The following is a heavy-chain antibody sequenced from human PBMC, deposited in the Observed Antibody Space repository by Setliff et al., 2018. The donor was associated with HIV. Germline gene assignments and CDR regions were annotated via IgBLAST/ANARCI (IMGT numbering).Heavy chain of an antibody. Sequence: KSSETLSLTCTVSGGSISSGDYFLSWIRQAPGKGLEWIGCIYYSGSAYYNPSLQRRVTISVDTSKNQVSLKLNSMTAADTAVYYCARLSTTSRDFDSWGQGTLVTVSS. CDR2: IYYSGSA. D-gene: IGHD2-2*01. CDR1: GGSISSGDYF. J-gene: IGHJ4*02. CDR3: ARLSTTSRDFDS. V-gene: IGHV4-30-4*08.